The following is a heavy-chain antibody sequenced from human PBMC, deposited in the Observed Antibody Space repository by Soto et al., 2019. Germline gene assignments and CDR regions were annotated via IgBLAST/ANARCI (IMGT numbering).Heavy chain of an antibody. J-gene: IGHJ6*02. V-gene: IGHV3-33*01. CDR3: AGAPNGGKCDMDV. D-gene: IGHD3-16*01. CDR2: IWSDGSRG. Sequence: QVQLVESGGGVVQPGTSLRLSCAASRVTFSTYDIHWVRQGPGKGLEWVALIWSDGSRGFYADSVKGRFTISRDNSKNTVYLQMNSLRVDDTAVYYWAGAPNGGKCDMDVGGQGPTVTVSS. CDR1: RVTFSTYD.